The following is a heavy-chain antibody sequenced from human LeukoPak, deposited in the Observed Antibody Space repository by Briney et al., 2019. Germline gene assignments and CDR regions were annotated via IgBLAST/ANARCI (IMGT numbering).Heavy chain of an antibody. J-gene: IGHJ4*02. CDR2: ISYDGSNK. CDR1: GFTFSDYY. D-gene: IGHD5-24*01. CDR3: ASSRDGYSKVFDY. V-gene: IGHV3-30*03. Sequence: GGSLRLSCAASGFTFSDYYISWIRQAPGKGLEWVAVISYDGSNKYYADSVKGRFTISRDNSKNTLYLQMNSLRAEDTAVYYCASSRDGYSKVFDYWGQGTLVTVSS.